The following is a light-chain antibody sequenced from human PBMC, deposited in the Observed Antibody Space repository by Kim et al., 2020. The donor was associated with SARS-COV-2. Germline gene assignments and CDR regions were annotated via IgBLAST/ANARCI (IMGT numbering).Light chain of an antibody. J-gene: IGLJ1*01. CDR3: QVWDSNSDHVV. CDR2: SDR. CDR1: RIGTKS. Sequence: SYELTQPPSVSVAPGQTAEITCEGHRIGTKSVHWYQQRPGQAPVVVIYSDRERPSGIPERFSGSNSGGTATLTLSGVEAGDEADYYCQVWDSNSDHVVFG. V-gene: IGLV3-21*04.